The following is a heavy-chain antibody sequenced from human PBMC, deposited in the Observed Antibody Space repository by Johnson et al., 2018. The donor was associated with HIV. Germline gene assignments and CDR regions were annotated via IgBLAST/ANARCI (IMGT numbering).Heavy chain of an antibody. CDR2: IKQDGSEK. CDR1: GFTFSDHY. J-gene: IGHJ3*02. Sequence: VQLVESGGGLVHLGGSLRLSCAASGFTFSDHYMDWVRQAPGKGLEWVANIKQDGSEKYYVDSVKGRFTISRDNAKNSLYLQMNSLRAEDTALYYCAKDRKGSSSWLRSGVAFDIWGQGTMVTVSS. V-gene: IGHV3-7*03. CDR3: AKDRKGSSSWLRSGVAFDI. D-gene: IGHD6-13*01.